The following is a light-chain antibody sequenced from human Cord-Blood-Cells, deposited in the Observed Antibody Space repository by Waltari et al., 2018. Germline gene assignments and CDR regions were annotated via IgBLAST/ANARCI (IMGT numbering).Light chain of an antibody. V-gene: IGLV2-14*01. J-gene: IGLJ1*01. CDR3: SSYTSSSISYV. CDR1: SSDVGGYNY. Sequence: QSALTQPASVSGSPGQSITLSCTGTSSDVGGYNYVSWYQQHPGKAPNLMIYDVSNRPSGVSNRFSGSKSGNTASLTISGLQAEDEADYYCSSYTSSSISYVFGTGTKVTVL. CDR2: DVS.